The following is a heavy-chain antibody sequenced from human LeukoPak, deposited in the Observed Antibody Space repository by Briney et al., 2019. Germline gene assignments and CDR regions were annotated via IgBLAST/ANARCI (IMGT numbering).Heavy chain of an antibody. J-gene: IGHJ4*02. CDR2: IYPRSGET. V-gene: IGHV1-2*02. D-gene: IGHD3-10*01. CDR1: GYSFTAFY. Sequence: ASVKVSCKASGYSFTAFYIHWVRQAPGQALEWMGWIYPRSGETNYAYKFRGRVTMTRDTSISTTYMDLGSLGSDDTAVYYCARDGEYGTGSYYRGCFDYWGQGTLVTVSS. CDR3: ARDGEYGTGSYYRGCFDY.